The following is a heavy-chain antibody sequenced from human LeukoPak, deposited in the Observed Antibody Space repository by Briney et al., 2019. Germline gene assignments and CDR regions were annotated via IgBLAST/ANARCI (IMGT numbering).Heavy chain of an antibody. J-gene: IGHJ5*02. D-gene: IGHD6-13*01. CDR3: ARGDDRGYGSWYFIWFDP. CDR2: VSRSSSTI. V-gene: IGHV3-48*04. CDR1: GFTFSNH. Sequence: SGGSLRLSCVAYGFTFSNHMNWVRQAPGQGLEWISYVSRSSSTIYYADSVKGRFTISRDNAKNSLYLQMNSLRAEDTAVYYCARGDDRGYGSWYFIWFDPWGQGTLVTVSS.